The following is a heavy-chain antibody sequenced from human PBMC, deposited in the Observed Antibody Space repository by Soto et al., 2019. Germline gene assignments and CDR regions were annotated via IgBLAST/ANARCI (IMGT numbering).Heavy chain of an antibody. V-gene: IGHV1-2*02. CDR2: INPNSGGT. D-gene: IGHD6-19*01. J-gene: IGHJ6*02. Sequence: GASVKVSCKASGYTFTGYYMHWVRQAPGQGLEWMGWINPNSGGTNYAQKFQGRVTMTRDTSISTAYMELSRLRSDDTAVYYCARDRQQQLHSGWYAQTALERYYYGMDVWGQGTTVTSP. CDR1: GYTFTGYY. CDR3: ARDRQQQLHSGWYAQTALERYYYGMDV.